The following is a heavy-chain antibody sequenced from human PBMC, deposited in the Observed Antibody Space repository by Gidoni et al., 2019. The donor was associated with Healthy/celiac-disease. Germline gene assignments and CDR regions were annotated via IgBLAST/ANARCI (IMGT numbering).Heavy chain of an antibody. J-gene: IGHJ4*02. Sequence: QVQLQQWGAGLLKPSETLSLTCAVYGGSFSGYYWSWIRQPPGKGLEWIGEINHDGSTNYNPSLKRRVTISVDTSKNQFSLKLSAVTAADTAVYYCARGVLRYFDWPRQPPFFDYWGQGTLVTVSS. D-gene: IGHD3-9*01. V-gene: IGHV4-34*01. CDR2: INHDGST. CDR1: GGSFSGYY. CDR3: ARGVLRYFDWPRQPPFFDY.